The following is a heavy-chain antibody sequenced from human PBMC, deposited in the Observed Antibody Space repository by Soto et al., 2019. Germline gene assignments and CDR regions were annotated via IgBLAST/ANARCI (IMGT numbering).Heavy chain of an antibody. CDR2: ISPHNGNA. J-gene: IGHJ4*02. CDR3: ARDRSGRYDF. D-gene: IGHD6-19*01. V-gene: IGHV1-18*04. Sequence: ASVKVSCQTSGYPFTSNRLRWVRRAPGQGLEWMGWISPHNGNAKYAQKFQDRVTMTADTAASTVYMELRSLRSDDSAVFYCARDRSGRYDFWGQGSLVTASS. CDR1: GYPFTSNR.